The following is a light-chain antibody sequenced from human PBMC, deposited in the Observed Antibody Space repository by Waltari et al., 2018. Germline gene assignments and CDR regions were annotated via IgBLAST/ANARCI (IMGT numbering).Light chain of an antibody. V-gene: IGKV1-17*01. Sequence: DIQMTQSPSSLSASAGGRVTITCRASQGISTYLNWYQQKPGKAPKRLIYAASSLESGVPSRFSGSGSGTDFTLTISSLQPEDFATYYCLQYNSNPYSFGQGTKVEIK. CDR2: AAS. CDR1: QGISTY. CDR3: LQYNSNPYS. J-gene: IGKJ2*03.